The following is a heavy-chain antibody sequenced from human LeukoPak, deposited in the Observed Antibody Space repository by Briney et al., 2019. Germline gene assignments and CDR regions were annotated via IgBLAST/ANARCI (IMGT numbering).Heavy chain of an antibody. V-gene: IGHV3-23*01. CDR2: ISGSGGST. Sequence: GGSLRLSCAASGFTFSSYSMNWVRQAPGKWLEWVSAISGSGGSTYYADSVKGRFTISRDNSKNTLYLQMNSLRAEDTAVYYCAKDSDYWYFDYWGQGTLVTVSS. CDR3: AKDSDYWYFDY. CDR1: GFTFSSYS. J-gene: IGHJ4*02. D-gene: IGHD2-8*02.